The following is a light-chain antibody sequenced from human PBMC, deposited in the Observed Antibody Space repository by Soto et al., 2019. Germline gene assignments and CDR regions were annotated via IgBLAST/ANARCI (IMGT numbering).Light chain of an antibody. CDR2: FNSDGSH. J-gene: IGLJ2*01. CDR3: QTWGTGTVV. CDR1: SGHSSNA. Sequence: QSVLTQSPSASASLGASVKVTCTLSSGHSSNAIAWHQQQPGKGPRYLMKFNSDGSHSKGDGIPDRFSGSSSGAEHYLTISSLQSEDEADYYCQTWGTGTVVFGGGTKLTVL. V-gene: IGLV4-69*01.